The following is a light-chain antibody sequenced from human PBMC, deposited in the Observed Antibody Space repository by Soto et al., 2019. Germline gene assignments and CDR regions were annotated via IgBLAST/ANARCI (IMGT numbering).Light chain of an antibody. Sequence: EIVLTQSPGTLSLSPGERATLSCRASQSVSSSYLAWYQQKPGQAPRLLIYGAFRRATGIPDRFSRSGSETDFTLPISRLEPEDFAVYLYQQYGSSPLFTFGPGTKVDIK. CDR3: QQYGSSPLFT. J-gene: IGKJ3*01. CDR1: QSVSSSY. V-gene: IGKV3-20*01. CDR2: GAF.